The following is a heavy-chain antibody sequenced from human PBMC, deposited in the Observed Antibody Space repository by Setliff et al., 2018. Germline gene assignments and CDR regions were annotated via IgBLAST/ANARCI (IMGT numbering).Heavy chain of an antibody. J-gene: IGHJ4*02. V-gene: IGHV4-34*01. Sequence: SETLSLTCTVYGVSFSDYYWGWVRQSPGKGLDWIGEINHSGTTNYDPSLEGRISISVDTSKRQFSLKLSSVTAADMAVYYCMFWSGYYKNDYWAQGTLVTVSS. CDR3: MFWSGYYKNDY. CDR2: INHSGTT. D-gene: IGHD3-3*01. CDR1: GVSFSDYY.